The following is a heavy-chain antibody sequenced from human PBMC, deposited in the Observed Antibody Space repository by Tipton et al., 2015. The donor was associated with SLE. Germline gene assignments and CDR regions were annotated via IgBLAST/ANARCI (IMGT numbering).Heavy chain of an antibody. CDR2: IYYSGST. CDR3: ARNYYGSGSHFDL. CDR1: GGSFSSYY. V-gene: IGHV4-59*08. D-gene: IGHD3-10*01. J-gene: IGHJ2*01. Sequence: TLSLTCAVYGGSFSSYYWSWIRQPPGKGLEWIGYIYYSGSTIYNPSLKSRVTMSVDTSKNQFSLNLSSVTAADTAVYYCARNYYGSGSHFDLWGRGTLVTVSS.